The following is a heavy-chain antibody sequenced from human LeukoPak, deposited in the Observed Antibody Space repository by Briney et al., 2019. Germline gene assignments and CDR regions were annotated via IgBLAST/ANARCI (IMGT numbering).Heavy chain of an antibody. CDR2: ISGSSSYI. D-gene: IGHD6-19*01. J-gene: IGHJ4*02. Sequence: PGGSLRLSCAASGFTFSSYSMNWVRQAPGKGLEWVSSISGSSSYIYYADSVKGRFTISRGNAKNSLYLQMNSLRAEDTAVYYCARGVAVAGTPTEYYFDYWGQGTLVTVSS. CDR3: ARGVAVAGTPTEYYFDY. V-gene: IGHV3-21*01. CDR1: GFTFSSYS.